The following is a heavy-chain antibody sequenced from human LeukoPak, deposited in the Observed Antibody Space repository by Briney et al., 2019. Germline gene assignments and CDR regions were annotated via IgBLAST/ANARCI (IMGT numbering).Heavy chain of an antibody. CDR1: GLTFSNFC. D-gene: IGHD1-7*01. Sequence: GGSQRLPCAASGLTFSNFCLNWVRQTPGKGLEWVSAISGSNSYIYYADSVGGRFSISRDNSKNTLYLQMNSLRAEDTAVYFCAKSEITGTTRAPNWFDPRGEGTLVTVSS. V-gene: IGHV3-21*06. J-gene: IGHJ5*02. CDR2: ISGSNSYI. CDR3: AKSEITGTTRAPNWFDP.